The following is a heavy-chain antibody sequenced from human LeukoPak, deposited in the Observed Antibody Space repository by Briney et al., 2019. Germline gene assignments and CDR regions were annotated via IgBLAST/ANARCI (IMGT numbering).Heavy chain of an antibody. CDR3: ARHITGEIVVVYDAFDI. V-gene: IGHV4-59*12. Sequence: PSETLSLTCTVSGGSISSYYWSWLRQPPGKGLEWIGSIYYSGSTYYNPSLKSRVTISVDTSKNQFSLKLSSVTAADTAVYYCARHITGEIVVVYDAFDIWGQGTMVTVSS. D-gene: IGHD3-22*01. CDR1: GGSISSYY. J-gene: IGHJ3*02. CDR2: IYYSGST.